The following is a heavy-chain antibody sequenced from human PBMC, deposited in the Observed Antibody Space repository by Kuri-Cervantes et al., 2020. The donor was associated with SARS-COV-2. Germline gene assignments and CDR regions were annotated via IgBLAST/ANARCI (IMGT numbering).Heavy chain of an antibody. J-gene: IGHJ3*02. CDR1: GYTFTGYY. V-gene: IGHV1-2*02. CDR3: ARDSGDWTPDAFDI. Sequence: ASVKVSCKGSGYTFTGYYMHWVRQAPGQGLEWMGWINPNSGGTNYAQKFQGRVTMTRDTSISTAYMELSSLRSEDSAIYYCARDSGDWTPDAFDIWGQGTMVTVSS. D-gene: IGHD2-21*02. CDR2: INPNSGGT.